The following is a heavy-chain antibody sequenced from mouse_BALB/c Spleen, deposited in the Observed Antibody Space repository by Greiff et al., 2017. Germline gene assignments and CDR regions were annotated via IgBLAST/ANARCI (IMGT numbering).Heavy chain of an antibody. CDR3: AKITTATEAMDY. V-gene: IGHV5-9-3*01. Sequence: EVQGVESGGGLVKPGGSLKLSCAASGFTFSSYAMSWVRQTPEKRLEWVATISSGGSYTYYPDSVKGRFTISRDNAKNTLYLQMSSLRSEDTAMYYCAKITTATEAMDYWGQGTSVTVSS. J-gene: IGHJ4*01. D-gene: IGHD1-2*01. CDR2: ISSGGSYT. CDR1: GFTFSSYA.